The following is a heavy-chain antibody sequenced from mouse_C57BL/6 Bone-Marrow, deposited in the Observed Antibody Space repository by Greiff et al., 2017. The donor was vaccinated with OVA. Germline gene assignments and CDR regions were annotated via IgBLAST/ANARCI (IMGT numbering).Heavy chain of an antibody. J-gene: IGHJ3*01. Sequence: EVKLQESGPELVKPGASVKISCKASGYSFTGYYMNWVKQSPEKSLEWIGEINPSTGGTTYNQKFKAKATLTVDKSSSTAYMQLKSLTSEDSAVYYCARSPSMMATEGFAYWGQGTLVTVSA. D-gene: IGHD2-3*01. V-gene: IGHV1-42*01. CDR2: INPSTGGT. CDR1: GYSFTGYY. CDR3: ARSPSMMATEGFAY.